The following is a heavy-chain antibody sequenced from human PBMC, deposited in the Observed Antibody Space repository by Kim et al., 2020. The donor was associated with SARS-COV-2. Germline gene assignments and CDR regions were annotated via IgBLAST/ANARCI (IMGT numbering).Heavy chain of an antibody. D-gene: IGHD3-22*01. Sequence: EKYDVDSVKCRFTICRDNDKNSLYLQMNRRRAEDTAVYYCARYRSGYNDYWGRRTLVTVSS. V-gene: IGHV3-7*01. CDR3: ARYRSGYNDY. J-gene: IGHJ4*02. CDR2: EK.